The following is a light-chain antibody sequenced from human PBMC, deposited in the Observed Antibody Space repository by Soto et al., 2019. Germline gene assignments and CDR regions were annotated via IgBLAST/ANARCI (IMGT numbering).Light chain of an antibody. Sequence: DIQMTQSPSALSASVGDRVTITCRSSQAISNYLAWFQQKPGQAPKRLIYAASTLESGVPSRFSGSGSGTEFSLTISSLQPEDFATYFCLQHKSYQWTFGQGTKVDSK. V-gene: IGKV1-17*03. J-gene: IGKJ1*01. CDR3: LQHKSYQWT. CDR2: AAS. CDR1: QAISNY.